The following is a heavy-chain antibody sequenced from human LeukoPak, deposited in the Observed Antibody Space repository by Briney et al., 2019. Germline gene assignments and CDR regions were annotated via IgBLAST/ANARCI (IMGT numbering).Heavy chain of an antibody. Sequence: GGSLRLSCAASGFTFSSYAMSWVRQAPGKGLEWVSTISGSGGNTYYADSVKGRFTISRDNSKNTLYLQMNSLRAADTAVYYCAKIPFPYYYDSSGLYWGQGTLVTVSS. D-gene: IGHD3-22*01. CDR2: ISGSGGNT. V-gene: IGHV3-23*01. J-gene: IGHJ4*02. CDR3: AKIPFPYYYDSSGLY. CDR1: GFTFSSYA.